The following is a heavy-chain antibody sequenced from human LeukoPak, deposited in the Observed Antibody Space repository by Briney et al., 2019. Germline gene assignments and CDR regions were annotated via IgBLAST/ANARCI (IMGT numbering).Heavy chain of an antibody. CDR2: IHYTGAT. CDR1: GGSITGYY. CDR3: ARVGRGSFDY. D-gene: IGHD3-10*01. V-gene: IGHV4-34*01. J-gene: IGHJ4*02. Sequence: SETLSLTCAVYGGSITGYYWSWIRQTPGRGLEWVGEIHYTGATSYNPSLKSRVTISVDTSKNQFSLKLSSVTAADTAVYYCARVGRGSFDYWGQGTLVTVSS.